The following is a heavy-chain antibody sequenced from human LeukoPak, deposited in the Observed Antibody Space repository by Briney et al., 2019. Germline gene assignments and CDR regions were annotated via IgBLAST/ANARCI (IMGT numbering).Heavy chain of an antibody. CDR1: GYSFTSYW. Sequence: GESLQISCKGSGYSFTSYWIGWVRQMPGKGLEWMGIIYPGDSDTRYSPSFQGQVTISDDKSISTAYPQRSCLKASDTAMYYSGRSQSCHRGLVAANPWPVVPRCFDPWGQGTLVTVSS. J-gene: IGHJ5*02. V-gene: IGHV5-51*01. CDR2: IYPGDSDT. D-gene: IGHD2-15*01. CDR3: GRSQSCHRGLVAANPWPVVPRCFDP.